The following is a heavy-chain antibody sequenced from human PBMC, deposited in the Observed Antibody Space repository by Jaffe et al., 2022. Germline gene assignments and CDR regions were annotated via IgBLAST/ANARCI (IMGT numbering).Heavy chain of an antibody. CDR1: GYSFTSYW. J-gene: IGHJ4*02. CDR2: IYPGDSDT. CDR3: VSTNIPGSLWFGELLSLHFDY. V-gene: IGHV5-51*03. Sequence: EVQLVQSGAEVKKPGESLKISCKGSGYSFTSYWIGWVRQMPGKGLEWMGIIYPGDSDTRYSPSFQGQVTISADKSISTAYLQWSSLKASDTAMYYCVSTNIPGSLWFGELLSLHFDYWGQGTLVTVSS. D-gene: IGHD3-10*01.